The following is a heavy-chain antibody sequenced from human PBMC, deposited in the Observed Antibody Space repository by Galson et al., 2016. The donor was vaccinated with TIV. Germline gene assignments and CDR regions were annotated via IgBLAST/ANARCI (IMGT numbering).Heavy chain of an antibody. D-gene: IGHD2-21*01. J-gene: IGHJ4*02. CDR1: GFTFSSYD. V-gene: IGHV3-13*01. CDR2: IGTAGDT. CDR3: VRAAYCGGDCPYYFDF. Sequence: SLRLSCAASGFTFSSYDMHWVRQAAGKGLEWVSSIGTAGDTDYPGSVKGRFTISRENAKNSLYPQMNSLRAGDTAVYFCVRAAYCGGDCPYYFDFWGQGTLVTVSS.